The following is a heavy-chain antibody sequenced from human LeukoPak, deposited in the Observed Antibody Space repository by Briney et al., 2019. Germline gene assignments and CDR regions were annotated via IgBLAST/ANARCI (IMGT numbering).Heavy chain of an antibody. CDR1: GGSVSSYY. CDR2: IYYSGST. V-gene: IGHV4-59*08. CDR3: ARLDYDSSGYYLDY. J-gene: IGHJ4*02. D-gene: IGHD3-22*01. Sequence: PSETLSLTCTVSGGSVSSYYWSWIRQPPGKGLEWIGYIYYSGSTNYNPSLKSRVTISVDTSKNQFSLKLSSVTAADTAVYYCARLDYDSSGYYLDYWGQGTLVTVSS.